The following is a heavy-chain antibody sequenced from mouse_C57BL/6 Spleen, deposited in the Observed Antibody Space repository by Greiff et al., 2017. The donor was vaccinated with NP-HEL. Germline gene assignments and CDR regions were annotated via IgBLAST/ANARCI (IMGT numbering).Heavy chain of an antibody. CDR1: GYTFTSYG. J-gene: IGHJ2*01. CDR3: ARRPPFDY. D-gene: IGHD6-1*01. V-gene: IGHV1-81*01. Sequence: QVQLQQSGAELARPGASVKLSCKASGYTFTSYGISWVKQRTGQGLEWIGEIYPRSGNTYYNEKFKGKATLTADKSSSTAYMELRSLTSEDSAVYFCARRPPFDYWGQGTTLTVSS. CDR2: IYPRSGNT.